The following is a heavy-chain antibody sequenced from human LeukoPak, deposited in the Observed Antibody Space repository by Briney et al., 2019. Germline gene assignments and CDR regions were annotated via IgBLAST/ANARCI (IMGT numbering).Heavy chain of an antibody. D-gene: IGHD2-15*01. Sequence: GSSVKVSCKASGGTFSSYAISWVRQAPGQGLEWMGGIIPIFGTANYAQKFQGRVTITADKSTSTAYMELSSLRSEDTAVYYCARVSGITTAPYGMDVWGQGTTVTVSS. V-gene: IGHV1-69*06. J-gene: IGHJ6*02. CDR2: IIPIFGTA. CDR1: GGTFSSYA. CDR3: ARVSGITTAPYGMDV.